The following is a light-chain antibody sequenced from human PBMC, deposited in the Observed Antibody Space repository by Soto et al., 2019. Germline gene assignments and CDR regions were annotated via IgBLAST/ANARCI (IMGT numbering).Light chain of an antibody. CDR2: WVS. CDR1: QSVFYTSTNKNY. Sequence: DTVMTQSPDSLAVSLGERATISCKASQSVFYTSTNKNYLSWYQQKPGQSPRLLISWVSIRESGVPDRFSGSGSVTEFTLTISSLQPEDVAVSYCQQHYSVPFSFGPGTKVHFK. CDR3: QQHYSVPFS. V-gene: IGKV4-1*01. J-gene: IGKJ3*01.